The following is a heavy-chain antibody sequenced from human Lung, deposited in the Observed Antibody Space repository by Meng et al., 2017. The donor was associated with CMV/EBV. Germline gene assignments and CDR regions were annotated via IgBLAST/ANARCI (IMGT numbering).Heavy chain of an antibody. D-gene: IGHD6-19*01. CDR3: ARDPYATGWAG. Sequence: QLQGLGPWLWKPSGTLSLTFAVSGGSISISTWWSWVRQPPGKGLEWIGEIYHSGGTNYNPSLRGRVTISLDKSKNQFSLTLRSVTAADTAVYYCARDPYATGWAGWGQGTLVTVSS. J-gene: IGHJ4*02. V-gene: IGHV4-4*02. CDR1: GGSISISTW. CDR2: IYHSGGT.